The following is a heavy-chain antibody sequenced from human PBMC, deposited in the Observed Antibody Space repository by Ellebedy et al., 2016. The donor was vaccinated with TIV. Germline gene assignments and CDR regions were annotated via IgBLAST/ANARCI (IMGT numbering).Heavy chain of an antibody. CDR3: AREGNIVVVVAAGFDY. D-gene: IGHD2-15*01. CDR2: ISYDGSNK. Sequence: GESLKISCAASGFTFSSYAMHWVRQAPGKGLEWVAVISYDGSNKYYADSVKGRFTISRDNSKNTLYLQMNSLRAEDTAVYYCAREGNIVVVVAAGFDYWGQGTLVTVSS. CDR1: GFTFSSYA. J-gene: IGHJ4*02. V-gene: IGHV3-30-3*01.